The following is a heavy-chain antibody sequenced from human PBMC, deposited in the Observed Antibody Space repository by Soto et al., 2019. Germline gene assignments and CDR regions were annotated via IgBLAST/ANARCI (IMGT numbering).Heavy chain of an antibody. V-gene: IGHV2-5*02. J-gene: IGHJ3*02. CDR1: GFSLSTSGVG. CDR2: IYWDDDK. Sequence: QITLKESGPTLVKPTQTLTLTCTFSGFSLSTSGVGVGWIRQPPGKALEWLALIYWDDDKRYSPSLKSRLTITKDTSKNQVVLTMTNMDPVDTATYYCAHRRESIVVVPAAYGLGDAFDIWGQGTMVTVSS. CDR3: AHRRESIVVVPAAYGLGDAFDI. D-gene: IGHD2-2*01.